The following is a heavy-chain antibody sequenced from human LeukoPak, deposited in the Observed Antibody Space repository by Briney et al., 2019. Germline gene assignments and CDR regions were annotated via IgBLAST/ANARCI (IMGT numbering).Heavy chain of an antibody. CDR2: INSDGSST. D-gene: IGHD4-17*01. V-gene: IGHV3-74*01. CDR1: GFILSSYW. Sequence: GGSMRLSCAASGFILSSYWVHWVRQAPGKGLVWVSRINSDGSSTSYADSVKGRFTISRDNAKNTLYLQMNSLRAEDTAVYYCARAVPPKYMDVWGKGTTVTVSS. CDR3: ARAVPPKYMDV. J-gene: IGHJ6*03.